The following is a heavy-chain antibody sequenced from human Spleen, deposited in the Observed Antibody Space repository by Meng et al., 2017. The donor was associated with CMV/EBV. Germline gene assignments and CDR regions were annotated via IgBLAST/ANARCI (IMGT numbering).Heavy chain of an antibody. CDR1: SVSSTTYH. D-gene: IGHD2-15*01. CDR3: ARGLDCIGGSCYSSWFDP. Sequence: SVSSTTYHWSWLRQPPGKGLEWIGYIFHSVTTSYNPSLKSRVTISIDTSKNQFSLNLSSVTAADTAVYYCARGLDCIGGSCYSSWFDPWGHGTLVTVSS. CDR2: IFHSVTT. J-gene: IGHJ5*02. V-gene: IGHV4-61*01.